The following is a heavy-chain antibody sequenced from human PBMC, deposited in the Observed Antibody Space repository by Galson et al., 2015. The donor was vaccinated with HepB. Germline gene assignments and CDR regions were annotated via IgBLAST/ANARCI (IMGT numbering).Heavy chain of an antibody. CDR2: IYYSGST. CDR3: AAPGTIVVVPAAIEDAFDI. CDR1: GGSISSSSYY. Sequence: TLSLTCTVSGGSISSSSYYWGWIRQPPGKGLEWIGSIYYSGSTYYNPSLKSRVTISVDTSKNQFSLKLSSVTAADTAVYYCAAPGTIVVVPAAIEDAFDIWGQGTMVTVSS. D-gene: IGHD2-2*02. J-gene: IGHJ3*02. V-gene: IGHV4-39*01.